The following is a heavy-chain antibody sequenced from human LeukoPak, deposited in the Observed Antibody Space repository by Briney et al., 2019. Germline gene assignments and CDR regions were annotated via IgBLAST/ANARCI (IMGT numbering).Heavy chain of an antibody. CDR2: INPNSGGT. Sequence: ASVKVSCKASGYTFTGYYMHWVRQAPGQGLAWMGWINPNSGGTNYAQKFQGRVTMTRDTSISTAYMELSRLRSDDTAVYYCARALYDSSGYYYADYWGQGTLVTVSS. CDR3: ARALYDSSGYYYADY. D-gene: IGHD3-22*01. V-gene: IGHV1-2*02. CDR1: GYTFTGYY. J-gene: IGHJ4*02.